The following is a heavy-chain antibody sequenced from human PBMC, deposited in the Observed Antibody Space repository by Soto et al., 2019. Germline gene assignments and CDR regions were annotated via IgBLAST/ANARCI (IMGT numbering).Heavy chain of an antibody. CDR1: GFTVSSNY. Sequence: GESLKISCAASGFTVSSNYMSWVRQAPGKGLEWVSVIYSGGSTYYADSVKGRFTISRDNSKNTLYLQMNSLRAEDTAVYYCAREVDCSSTSCYDYWGQGTLVTVSS. J-gene: IGHJ4*02. V-gene: IGHV3-53*01. CDR2: IYSGGST. D-gene: IGHD2-2*01. CDR3: AREVDCSSTSCYDY.